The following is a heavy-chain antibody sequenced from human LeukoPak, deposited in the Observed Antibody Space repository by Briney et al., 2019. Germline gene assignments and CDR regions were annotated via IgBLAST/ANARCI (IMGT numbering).Heavy chain of an antibody. J-gene: IGHJ3*02. V-gene: IGHV4-59*01. CDR2: IYYSGST. D-gene: IGHD5-18*01. CDR3: ARVAAMAPRDVFDI. CDR1: GGSISSYY. Sequence: PSETLSLTCTVSGGSISSYYWSWIRQPPGKGLELIGYIYYSGSTNYNPSLKSRVTISVDTSKNQFSLKLSSVTAADTAVYYCARVAAMAPRDVFDIWGQGTMVTVSS.